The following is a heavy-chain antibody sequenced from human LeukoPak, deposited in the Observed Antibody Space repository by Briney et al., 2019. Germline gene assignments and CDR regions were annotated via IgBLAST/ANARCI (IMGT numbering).Heavy chain of an antibody. V-gene: IGHV3-15*07. CDR3: TTGGDVMVAGTRAFDI. J-gene: IGHJ3*02. D-gene: IGHD1-7*01. CDR2: FKSKIDGGAI. CDR1: GFTFSVTW. Sequence: PGGSLRLSCAASGFTFSVTWMNWVRQAPGKGLEWVGRFKSKIDGGAIDYAAPVQGRFTISRDDLQATPYLQMNSLKTEDTAVYYCTTGGDVMVAGTRAFDIWGQGTMVTVSS.